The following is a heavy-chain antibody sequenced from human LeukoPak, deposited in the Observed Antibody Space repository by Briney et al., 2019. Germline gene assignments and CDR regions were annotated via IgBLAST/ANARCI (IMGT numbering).Heavy chain of an antibody. CDR2: ISYDGSNK. J-gene: IGHJ4*02. Sequence: PGGSLRLSCAASGFTFSSYAMHWVRQAPGKGLEWTAVISYDGSNKYYEDSVKGRFITSRDNSKNTLYLQMNSLRAEDTAVYYCARDLVAAAVMPPHRHGNPDYWGQGTLVTVSS. CDR1: GFTFSSYA. CDR3: ARDLVAAAVMPPHRHGNPDY. D-gene: IGHD6-13*01. V-gene: IGHV3-30*04.